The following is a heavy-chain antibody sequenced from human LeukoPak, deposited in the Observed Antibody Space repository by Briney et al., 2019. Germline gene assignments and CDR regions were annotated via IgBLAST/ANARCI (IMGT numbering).Heavy chain of an antibody. CDR2: FNPEDGAP. CDR1: GPILTPFS. V-gene: IGHV1-24*01. CDR3: AATALFAACGFDI. Sequence: VASVKVSCKISGPILTPFSIHWVRQAPGEGLEWMGVFNPEDGAPDYAQKFQGRLIMTEDRSTKTHYMQLSNLGSEDTAVYFCAATALFAACGFDIWGRGTVVTVSS. D-gene: IGHD2-21*01. J-gene: IGHJ3*02.